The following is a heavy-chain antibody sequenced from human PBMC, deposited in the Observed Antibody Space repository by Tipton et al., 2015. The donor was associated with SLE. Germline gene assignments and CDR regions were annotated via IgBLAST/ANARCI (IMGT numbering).Heavy chain of an antibody. CDR1: GGSISSGGYY. D-gene: IGHD1-14*01. V-gene: IGHV4-31*03. CDR3: ARDGPGGGFDY. Sequence: TLSLTCTVSGGSISSGGYYWSWIRQHPGKGLEWIGYIYYSGSTYYNPSLKSRVTISVDTSKNQFSLKLSSVTAADTAVYYCARDGPGGGFDYWGRGTLVTVSS. J-gene: IGHJ4*02. CDR2: IYYSGST.